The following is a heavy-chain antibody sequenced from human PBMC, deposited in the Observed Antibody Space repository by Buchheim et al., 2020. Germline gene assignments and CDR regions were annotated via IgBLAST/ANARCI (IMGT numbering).Heavy chain of an antibody. V-gene: IGHV4-30-4*08. CDR2: IYYSGDT. CDR3: ARGNSYGIDS. J-gene: IGHJ4*02. D-gene: IGHD5-18*01. Sequence: QVQLQESGPGLVKPSQTLSLTCTVSGGSISSGAYCWSWIRQPPGKGLEWIGYIYYSGDTYYNPSLTSRLTMSVDPSKNQISLKLSSVTAADTAVYYCARGNSYGIDSWGQGTL. CDR1: GGSISSGAYC.